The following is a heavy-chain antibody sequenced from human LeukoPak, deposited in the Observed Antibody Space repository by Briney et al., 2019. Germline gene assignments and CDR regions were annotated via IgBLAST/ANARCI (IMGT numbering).Heavy chain of an antibody. CDR2: MSGDGDYT. V-gene: IGHV3-23*01. Sequence: GGSLRLSCAASGFTFSTYTMSWVRQAPGKGLEWVSAMSGDGDYTYYADSVKGRFTISRDNSKNTLYLQMNSLRAEDTAVYHCAKEVLDYEIPYWFFDLWGRGTLVTVSS. CDR1: GFTFSTYT. J-gene: IGHJ2*01. D-gene: IGHD4-17*01. CDR3: AKEVLDYEIPYWFFDL.